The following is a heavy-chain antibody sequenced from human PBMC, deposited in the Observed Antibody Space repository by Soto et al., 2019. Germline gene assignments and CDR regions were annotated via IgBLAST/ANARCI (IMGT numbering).Heavy chain of an antibody. V-gene: IGHV3-23*01. CDR2: ISGSGGST. CDR3: ARSVAVAALDS. CDR1: GFTFSSYA. J-gene: IGHJ5*01. Sequence: GGSLRLSCAASGFTFSSYAMSWVRQAPGKGLEWVSAISGSGGSTYYADSVKGRFNISRDTSRNMLYLQMNSLRAEDTAVYYCARSVAVAALDSWGHGTLVTVSS. D-gene: IGHD6-19*01.